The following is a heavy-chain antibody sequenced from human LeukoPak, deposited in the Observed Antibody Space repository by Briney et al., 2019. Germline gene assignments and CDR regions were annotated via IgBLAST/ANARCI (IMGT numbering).Heavy chain of an antibody. CDR2: ISSSSSYI. CDR3: ARDQDPSVVVPAAHDY. V-gene: IGHV3-21*01. Sequence: GGSLRLSCAASGFTFSSYSMNWVRQAPGKGLEWVSSISSSSSYIYYADSVKGRFTISRDNAKNSLYLQMNSLRAEDTAVYYCARDQDPSVVVPAAHDYWGQGTLVTVSS. D-gene: IGHD2-2*01. CDR1: GFTFSSYS. J-gene: IGHJ4*02.